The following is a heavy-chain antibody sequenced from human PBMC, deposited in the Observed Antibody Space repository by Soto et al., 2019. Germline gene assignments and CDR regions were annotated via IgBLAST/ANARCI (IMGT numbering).Heavy chain of an antibody. CDR2: ISWNSGSI. Sequence: EVQLVESGGGLVQPGRSLRLSCAASGFTFDDYAMHWVRQAPGKGLEWVSGISWNSGSIGYADSVKGRFTISRDNAKNSLYLQMNSLRAEDTALYYCAKDWDVWGQGTTVTVS. V-gene: IGHV3-9*01. CDR1: GFTFDDYA. J-gene: IGHJ6*02. CDR3: AKDWDV.